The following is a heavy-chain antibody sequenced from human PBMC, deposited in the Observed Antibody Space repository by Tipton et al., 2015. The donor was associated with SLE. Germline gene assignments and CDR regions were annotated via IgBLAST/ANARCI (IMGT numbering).Heavy chain of an antibody. D-gene: IGHD5-12*01. V-gene: IGHV4-59*12. Sequence: TLSLTCTVSGGSINTYFWSWVRQPPGKGLEWLGHIYYSGSTDYNPSLKSRVSFSIDTSKHQFSLKLNSVTAADTAVYYCARRHYSGPFDSWGQGTLVTVSS. CDR2: IYYSGST. CDR3: ARRHYSGPFDS. CDR1: GGSINTYF. J-gene: IGHJ4*02.